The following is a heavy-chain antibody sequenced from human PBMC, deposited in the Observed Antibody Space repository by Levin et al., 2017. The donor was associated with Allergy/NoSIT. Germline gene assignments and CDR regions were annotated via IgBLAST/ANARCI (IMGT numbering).Heavy chain of an antibody. CDR1: GGSISSSSYY. V-gene: IGHV4-39*01. Sequence: SETLSLTCTVSGGSISSSSYYWGWIRQPPGKGLEWIGSIYYSGSTYYNPSLKSRVTISVDTSKNQFSLKLSSVTAADTAVYYCARHEVGEGFFDIWGQGTMVTVSS. CDR2: IYYSGST. J-gene: IGHJ3*02. CDR3: ARHEVGEGFFDI. D-gene: IGHD3-10*01.